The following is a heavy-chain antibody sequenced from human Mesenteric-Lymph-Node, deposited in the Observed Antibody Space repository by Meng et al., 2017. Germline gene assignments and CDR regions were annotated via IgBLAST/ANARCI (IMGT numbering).Heavy chain of an antibody. D-gene: IGHD3-22*01. V-gene: IGHV3-23*01. J-gene: IGHJ4*02. CDR1: GFILTNYA. Sequence: GESLKISCEASGFILTNYAVAWVRQAPGKGLEWVSGISGKGDTTYYADSVKGRFTISRDNSKNTLYLQMNSLRAEDTAVYYCAKGVTMIVVGAPYYFDYWGQGTLVTVSS. CDR2: ISGKGDTT. CDR3: AKGVTMIVVGAPYYFDY.